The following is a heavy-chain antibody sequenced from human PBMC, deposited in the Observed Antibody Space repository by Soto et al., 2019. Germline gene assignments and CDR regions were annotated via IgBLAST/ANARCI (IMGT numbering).Heavy chain of an antibody. CDR2: IIPILGIA. CDR1: GGTFSSYT. Sequence: SVKVSCKASGGTFSSYTISWVRQAPGQGLEWMGRIIPILGIANYAQKFQGRVTITADKSTSTAYMELSSLRSEDTAVYYCALTMWLRFPLLHFDYWGQGTLVTVPQ. D-gene: IGHD5-12*01. V-gene: IGHV1-69*02. CDR3: ALTMWLRFPLLHFDY. J-gene: IGHJ4*02.